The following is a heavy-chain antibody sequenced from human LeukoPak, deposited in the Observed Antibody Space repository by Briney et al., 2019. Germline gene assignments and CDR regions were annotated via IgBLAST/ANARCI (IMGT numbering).Heavy chain of an antibody. D-gene: IGHD2-15*01. CDR2: IIPILGIA. V-gene: IGHV1-69*04. CDR1: GGTFSSYA. Sequence: SVKVSCKASGGTFSSYAISWVRQAPGQGLEWMGRIIPILGIANYAQKFQGRVTITADKSTSTAYMELSSLRSEHTAVYYCAREACSGGSCYSVNYFDYWGQGTLVTVSS. J-gene: IGHJ4*02. CDR3: AREACSGGSCYSVNYFDY.